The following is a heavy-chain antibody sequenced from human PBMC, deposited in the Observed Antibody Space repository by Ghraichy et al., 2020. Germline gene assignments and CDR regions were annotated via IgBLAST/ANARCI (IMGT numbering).Heavy chain of an antibody. Sequence: GGSLRLSCAASGFTFSSYAMHWVRQAPGKGLEWVAVISYDGSIKYHADSVKGRFTISRDNSKNTLYLQMSSLSADDTAVYYCTRGRGYSGYDSDLRPKFDYWGQGTLVTVSS. J-gene: IGHJ4*02. CDR3: TRGRGYSGYDSDLRPKFDY. D-gene: IGHD5-12*01. CDR1: GFTFSSYA. CDR2: ISYDGSIK. V-gene: IGHV3-30*04.